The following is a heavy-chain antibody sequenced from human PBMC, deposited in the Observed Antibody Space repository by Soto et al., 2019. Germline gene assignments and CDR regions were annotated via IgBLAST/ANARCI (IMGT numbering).Heavy chain of an antibody. CDR1: GFTFDEYG. CDR3: AKDRDIAVVIAATATGAFDI. V-gene: IGHV3-9*01. Sequence: GGSLRLSCAASGFTFDEYGMHWVRQGPGKGLEWVSGITWNSATIGYAASVKGRFTISRDNAKNSLYLQMNSLRAEDTAVYYCAKDRDIAVVIAATATGAFDIWGRGTMVTVSS. CDR2: ITWNSATI. D-gene: IGHD2-2*01. J-gene: IGHJ3*02.